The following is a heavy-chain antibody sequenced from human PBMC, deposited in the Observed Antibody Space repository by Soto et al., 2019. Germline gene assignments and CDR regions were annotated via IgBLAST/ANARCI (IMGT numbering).Heavy chain of an antibody. CDR3: AIRLGYSSEYYFAY. J-gene: IGHJ4*02. CDR1: CGSISSGGYY. Sequence: QVQLQESGPGLVKPSQTLSLTCTVSCGSISSGGYYWSWIRQFPGKGLKWIGYIFYTGSTSYSPSLKSRLTMSVDTSKNQFSLRLSYVTAADTAVYFCAIRLGYSSEYYFAYWGQGTLVTVSS. D-gene: IGHD5-18*01. V-gene: IGHV4-31*03. CDR2: IFYTGST.